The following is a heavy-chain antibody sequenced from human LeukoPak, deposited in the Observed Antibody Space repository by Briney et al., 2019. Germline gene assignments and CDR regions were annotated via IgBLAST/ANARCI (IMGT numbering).Heavy chain of an antibody. Sequence: GGSLRLSCAASGFTFSSYDMHWVRQATGKGLEWVSAISGSGGSTYYADSVKGRFTISRDNSKNTLYLQMNSLRAEDTAVYYCAKGVNYYDSSTDYWGQGTLVTVSS. CDR1: GFTFSSYD. CDR3: AKGVNYYDSSTDY. D-gene: IGHD3-22*01. J-gene: IGHJ4*02. V-gene: IGHV3-23*01. CDR2: ISGSGGST.